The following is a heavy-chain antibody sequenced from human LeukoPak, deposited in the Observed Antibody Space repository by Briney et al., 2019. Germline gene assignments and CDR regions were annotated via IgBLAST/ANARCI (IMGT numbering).Heavy chain of an antibody. D-gene: IGHD3-22*01. J-gene: IGHJ5*01. CDR1: GGSISSSSYY. V-gene: IGHV3-23*01. CDR3: AKDRPNFHENSGHYYRRDGDS. Sequence: ETLSLTCTVSGGSISSSSYYWGWIRQPPGKGLEWVASMCGTTGCTFYPDSVKGRFTISRDNSKNVLYLRMNSLTAEDTAIYYCAKDRPNFHENSGHYYRRDGDSWGQGTLVTVSS. CDR2: MCGTTGCT.